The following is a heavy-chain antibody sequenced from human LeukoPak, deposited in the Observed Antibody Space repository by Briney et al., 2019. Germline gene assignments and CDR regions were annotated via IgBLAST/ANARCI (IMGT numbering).Heavy chain of an antibody. CDR1: GFTFSSYG. Sequence: PGRSLRLSCAASGFTFSSYGMHWVRQAPGKGLEWVSVIYSGGSTYYADSVKGRFTISRDNSKNTLYLQMNSLRAEDTAVYYCASYYYDSSGYFDYWGQGTLVTVSS. V-gene: IGHV3-66*01. J-gene: IGHJ4*02. CDR2: IYSGGST. CDR3: ASYYYDSSGYFDY. D-gene: IGHD3-22*01.